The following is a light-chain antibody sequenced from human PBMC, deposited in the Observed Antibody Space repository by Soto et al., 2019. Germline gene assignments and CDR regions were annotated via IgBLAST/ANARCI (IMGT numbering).Light chain of an antibody. CDR2: GAS. Sequence: EIVLTHVPGTLSLSPGERATLSCRASQSVSNNYVAWYQQKPGQAPRLVIFGASNRATGIPDRFSASGSGTEFTLTISRLEPEDVAVYYCQQYATSPLTLGHGNKVEI. CDR3: QQYATSPLT. CDR1: QSVSNNY. V-gene: IGKV3-20*01. J-gene: IGKJ1*01.